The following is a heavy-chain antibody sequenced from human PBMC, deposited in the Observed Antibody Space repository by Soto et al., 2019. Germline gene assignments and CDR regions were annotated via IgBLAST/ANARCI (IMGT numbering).Heavy chain of an antibody. CDR2: ISSSSSYI. CDR3: ARAQSGYDFSFMWLTGEDY. CDR1: GFTFSSYS. Sequence: GGSLRLSCAASGFTFSSYSMNWVRQAPGKGLEWVSSISSSSSYIYYADSVKGRFTISRDNAKNSLYLQMNSLRAEDTAVYYCARAQSGYDFSFMWLTGEDYWGQGTLVTVSS. V-gene: IGHV3-21*01. D-gene: IGHD5-12*01. J-gene: IGHJ4*02.